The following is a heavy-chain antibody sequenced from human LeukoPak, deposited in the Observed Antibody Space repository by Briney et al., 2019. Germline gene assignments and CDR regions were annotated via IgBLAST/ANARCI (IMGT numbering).Heavy chain of an antibody. CDR2: IWYDGSNE. CDR1: GFTFSSYS. V-gene: IGHV3-33*08. D-gene: IGHD7-27*01. J-gene: IGHJ5*02. CDR3: ARDSPLTAGPFDP. Sequence: PGGSLRLSCAASGFTFSSYSMNWVRQAPGKGLEWVAFIWYDGSNEYYADSVKGRFTIFRDNSKNTLYLQMNSLRGDDTAVYYCARDSPLTAGPFDPWGQGTLVTVSS.